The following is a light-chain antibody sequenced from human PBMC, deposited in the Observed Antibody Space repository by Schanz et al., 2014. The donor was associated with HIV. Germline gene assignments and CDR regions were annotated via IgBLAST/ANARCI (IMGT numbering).Light chain of an antibody. CDR1: SSDVGSYNL. CDR3: CSYTGSGTLV. CDR2: EIS. Sequence: QSVLTQPASVSGSPGQSITISCTGTSSDVGSYNLVPWYQQYPGKAPKLMIYEISKWPSGVSNRFSGSKSGNTASLTISGLQAEDEADYYCCSYTGSGTLVFGGGTKLTVL. V-gene: IGLV2-23*02. J-gene: IGLJ2*01.